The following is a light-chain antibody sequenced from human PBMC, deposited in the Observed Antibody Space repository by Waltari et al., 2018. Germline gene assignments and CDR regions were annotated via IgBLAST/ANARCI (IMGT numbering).Light chain of an antibody. Sequence: EIQMTQSPSSVSASVGDRVTITCRASQAISRWLAWYQQKPGNSPNLLIYDASKLQSGVPSRFGGSGSGTDFTLTISSLRPEDSATYYCQQGNSLPPTFGQGTKVEIK. J-gene: IGKJ1*01. CDR1: QAISRW. CDR3: QQGNSLPPT. V-gene: IGKV1-12*01. CDR2: DAS.